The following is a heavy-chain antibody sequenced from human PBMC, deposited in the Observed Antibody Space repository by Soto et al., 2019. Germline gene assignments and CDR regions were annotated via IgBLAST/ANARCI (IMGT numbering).Heavy chain of an antibody. D-gene: IGHD2-2*01. CDR2: INHSGST. J-gene: IGHJ5*02. CDR3: ARGRASSYASNWFDP. Sequence: SETLCLTCAVYGGSFSGYYWSWIRKPPGKGLEWIGEINHSGSTNYNPSLKSRVTISVDTSKNQFSLKLSSVTAADTAVYYCARGRASSYASNWFDPWGQGTLVTVSS. V-gene: IGHV4-34*01. CDR1: GGSFSGYY.